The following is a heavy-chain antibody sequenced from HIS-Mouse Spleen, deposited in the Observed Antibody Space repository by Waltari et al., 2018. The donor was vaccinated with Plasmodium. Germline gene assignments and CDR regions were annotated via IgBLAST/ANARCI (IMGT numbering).Heavy chain of an antibody. V-gene: IGHV2-70*15. D-gene: IGHD6-6*01. CDR1: GFSLSTSGMC. CDR2: IDWDDDK. CDR3: ARTTYSSSSAKYYYYGMDV. Sequence: QVTLRESGPALVKPTQTLTLTCTFPGFSLSTSGMCVTWIRQPPRKALEWLARIDWDDDKYSSTSLKTRLNISKDTSKNQVVLTMTNMDPVDTATYYCARTTYSSSSAKYYYYGMDVWGQGTTVTVSS. J-gene: IGHJ6*02.